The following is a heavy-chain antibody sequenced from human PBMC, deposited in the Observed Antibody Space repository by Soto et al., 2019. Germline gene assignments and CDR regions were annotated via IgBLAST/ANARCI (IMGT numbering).Heavy chain of an antibody. CDR1: GGSISSYY. CDR2: IYYSGST. CDR3: ARGSTYYDILTGYRPNYFDY. D-gene: IGHD3-9*01. Sequence: SETLSLTCTVSGGSISSYYWSWIRQPPGKGLEWIGYIYYSGSTNYNPSLKSRVTISVDTSKNQFSLKLSSVTAADTAVYYCARGSTYYDILTGYRPNYFDYWGQGTLVTVSS. J-gene: IGHJ4*02. V-gene: IGHV4-59*01.